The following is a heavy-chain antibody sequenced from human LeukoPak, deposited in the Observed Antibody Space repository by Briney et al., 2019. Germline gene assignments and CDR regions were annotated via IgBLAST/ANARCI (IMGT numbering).Heavy chain of an antibody. CDR3: ANIVGATHFDY. CDR1: GGSISSYY. CDR2: IHYSGST. D-gene: IGHD1-26*01. V-gene: IGHV4-59*01. Sequence: SETLSLTCTVSGGSISSYYWSWIRQPPGKGLEWIGHIHYSGSTNYNPSLKSRVTISVDTSKNQFSLKLSSVTAADTAVYYCANIVGATHFDYWGQGTLVTVS. J-gene: IGHJ4*02.